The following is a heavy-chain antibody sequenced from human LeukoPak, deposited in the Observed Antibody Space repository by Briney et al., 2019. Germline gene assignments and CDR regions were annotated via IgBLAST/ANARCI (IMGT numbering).Heavy chain of an antibody. Sequence: GGSLRLSCAASGFTFSSYWMSWVRQAPGKGLEWVANIKKDGSEKYYVDSVKGRFTISRDNAKNSLYLQMNSLRAEDTAVYYCAKDPSVRGAPYYFDYWGQGTLVTVSS. CDR1: GFTFSSYW. CDR3: AKDPSVRGAPYYFDY. D-gene: IGHD1-26*01. CDR2: IKKDGSEK. V-gene: IGHV3-7*03. J-gene: IGHJ4*02.